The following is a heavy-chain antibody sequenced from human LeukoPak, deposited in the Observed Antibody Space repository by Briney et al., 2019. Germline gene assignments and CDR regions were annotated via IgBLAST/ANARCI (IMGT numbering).Heavy chain of an antibody. V-gene: IGHV1-8*01. Sequence: ASLRVSCEASGVTFTNYDINWVRQASGQGLEWMGAMNLINGNTGYAQKFQGRVTMTRDTSISTAYMELRSLTSEDTAVYYCVRDGEGVAISVNYWFAPWGQGTLVTVSS. CDR2: MNLINGNT. J-gene: IGHJ5*02. CDR3: VRDGEGVAISVNYWFAP. CDR1: GVTFTNYD. D-gene: IGHD3-10*01.